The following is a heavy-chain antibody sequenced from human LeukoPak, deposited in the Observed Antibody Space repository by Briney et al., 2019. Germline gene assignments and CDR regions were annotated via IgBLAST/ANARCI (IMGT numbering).Heavy chain of an antibody. V-gene: IGHV3-9*01. Sequence: GGSLRLSCAASGFTFDDYAMHWVRRAPGKGLEWVSGISWNSGSIGYADSVKGRFTISRDNAKNSLYLQMNSLRAEDTALYYCAKDRGSGSYWGFDYWGQGTLVTVSS. CDR1: GFTFDDYA. J-gene: IGHJ4*02. CDR3: AKDRGSGSYWGFDY. CDR2: ISWNSGSI. D-gene: IGHD3-10*01.